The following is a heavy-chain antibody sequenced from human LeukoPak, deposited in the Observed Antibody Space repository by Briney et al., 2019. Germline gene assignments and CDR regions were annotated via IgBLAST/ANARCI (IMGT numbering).Heavy chain of an antibody. V-gene: IGHV1-18*01. CDR1: GYTFTSYG. J-gene: IGHJ5*02. D-gene: IGHD3-10*01. CDR3: ARDPLRFGELFGNWFDP. Sequence: ASVKVSCKASGYTFTSYGISWVRQAPGQGLEWMGWISAYNGNTNYAQKLQGRVTMTTDTSASTAYMELRSLRSDDTAVYYCARDPLRFGELFGNWFDPWGQGTLVTVSS. CDR2: ISAYNGNT.